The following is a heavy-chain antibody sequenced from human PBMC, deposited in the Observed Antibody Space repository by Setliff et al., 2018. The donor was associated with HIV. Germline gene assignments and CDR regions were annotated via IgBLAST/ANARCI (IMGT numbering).Heavy chain of an antibody. V-gene: IGHV4-34*01. Sequence: PSETLSLTCAIYGGSFSNYYWTWIRQPPGKGLEWIGEINHSGSTNYNPSLKSRVTISVDKSKNQFSLKLSSVTAADTAVYYCARESLNLGELSSNPDASDIWGQGTMVTVSS. D-gene: IGHD3-16*02. CDR1: GGSFSNYY. CDR2: INHSGST. CDR3: ARESLNLGELSSNPDASDI. J-gene: IGHJ3*02.